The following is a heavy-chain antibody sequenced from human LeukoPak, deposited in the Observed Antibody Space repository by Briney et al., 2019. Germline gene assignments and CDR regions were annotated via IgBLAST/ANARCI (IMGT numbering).Heavy chain of an antibody. Sequence: GASVKVSCTASGYTFTTCGISWVRQAPGQGLEWMGWINTYDDDTKYAQKFQGRVTLTKDTSTSTAFMELRSLSSDDTALYYCARDKDWNLDYWGQGTLVTVSS. V-gene: IGHV1-18*01. CDR1: GYTFTTCG. CDR3: ARDKDWNLDY. J-gene: IGHJ4*02. D-gene: IGHD1-1*01. CDR2: INTYDDDT.